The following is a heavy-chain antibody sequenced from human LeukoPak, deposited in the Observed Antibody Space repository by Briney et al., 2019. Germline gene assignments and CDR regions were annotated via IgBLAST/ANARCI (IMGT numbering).Heavy chain of an antibody. D-gene: IGHD3-10*01. V-gene: IGHV3-53*01. CDR3: ARAGLAGHDAFDI. CDR2: IYSGGST. J-gene: IGHJ3*02. Sequence: PGGSLRLSCAASGFTVSRNYMSWVRQAPGKGLEGLSLIYSGGSTYYADSVKGRFTISRDNSKNTLYLQMNSLRGEDTAVYYCARAGLAGHDAFDIWGQGTVVTVSS. CDR1: GFTVSRNY.